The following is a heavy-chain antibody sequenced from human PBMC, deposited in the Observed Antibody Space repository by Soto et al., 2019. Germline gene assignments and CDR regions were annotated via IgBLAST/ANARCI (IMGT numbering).Heavy chain of an antibody. CDR1: GFTFSSYA. D-gene: IGHD3-22*01. V-gene: IGHV3-30-3*01. J-gene: IGHJ4*02. Sequence: GGSLRLSCAASGFTFSSYAMHWVRQAPGKGLEWVAVISYDGSNKYYADSVKGRFTISRDNSKNTLYLQMNSLRAEDTAVYYCARVVDSFVYWGQGTLVTVSS. CDR3: ARVVDSFVY. CDR2: ISYDGSNK.